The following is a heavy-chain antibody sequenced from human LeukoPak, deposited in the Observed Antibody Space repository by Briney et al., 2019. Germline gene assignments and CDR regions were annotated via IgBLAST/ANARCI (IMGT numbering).Heavy chain of an antibody. CDR1: GFTFSSYT. Sequence: GGSLRLSCAASGFTFSSYTMNWVRQVPGKGLECVSSISSSSSNIYYADSVKGRFTISRDNAMKSLYLQMNSLRAEDTAVYYCARGREGIAARWWVEEPRWYFFDPWGQGTLVTVSS. CDR2: ISSSSSNI. V-gene: IGHV3-21*01. D-gene: IGHD6-6*01. CDR3: ARGREGIAARWWVEEPRWYFFDP. J-gene: IGHJ5*02.